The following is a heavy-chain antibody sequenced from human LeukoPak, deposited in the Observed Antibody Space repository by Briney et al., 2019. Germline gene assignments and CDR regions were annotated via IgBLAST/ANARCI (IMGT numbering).Heavy chain of an antibody. J-gene: IGHJ3*02. CDR1: GYTFTGYY. V-gene: IGHV1-2*02. CDR2: INPNSGGT. Sequence: GASVKVSCKASGYTFTGYYMHWVRQAPGQGLEWMGWINPNSGGTNYAQKFQGRVTMTRDTSISTAYMELSRLRSGDTAVYYCAREWGGYSGYDSRAFDIWGQGKMVNVSS. D-gene: IGHD5-12*01. CDR3: AREWGGYSGYDSRAFDI.